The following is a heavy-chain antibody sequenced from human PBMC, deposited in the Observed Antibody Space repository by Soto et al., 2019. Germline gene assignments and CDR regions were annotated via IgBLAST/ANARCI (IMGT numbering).Heavy chain of an antibody. Sequence: QVQLVQSGAEVKKPGASVKVSCKASGYTFTSYAMHWVRQAPGQGLEWMRWINAGNGNTKYSQKFQGRVTITRDTSASTAYMELSSLRSEDTAVYYCARDRYYHDGSGLYWYFDLWGRGTLVTVSS. CDR2: INAGNGNT. V-gene: IGHV1-3*01. CDR1: GYTFTSYA. J-gene: IGHJ2*01. D-gene: IGHD3-22*01. CDR3: ARDRYYHDGSGLYWYFDL.